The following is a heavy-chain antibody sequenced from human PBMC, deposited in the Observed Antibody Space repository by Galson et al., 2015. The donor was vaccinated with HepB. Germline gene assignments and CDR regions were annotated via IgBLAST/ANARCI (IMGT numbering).Heavy chain of an antibody. D-gene: IGHD2-15*01. CDR3: ARGRVAAPVTFTLRRTYYFDY. Sequence: CAISGDSVSSNSAAWNWNRQSPSRGLEWLGRTYYRSKWYNDYAVSVKSRITINPDTSKNQFSLQLNSVTPEDTAVYFCARGRVAAPVTFTLRRTYYFDYWGQGTLVTVSS. CDR1: GDSVSSNSAA. V-gene: IGHV6-1*01. J-gene: IGHJ4*02. CDR2: TYYRSKWYN.